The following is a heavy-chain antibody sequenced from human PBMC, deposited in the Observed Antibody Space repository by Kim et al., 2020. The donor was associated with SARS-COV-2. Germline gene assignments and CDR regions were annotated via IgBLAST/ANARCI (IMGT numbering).Heavy chain of an antibody. J-gene: IGHJ6*02. Sequence: GGSLRLSCAASGFTFSSYGMHWVRQAPGKGLEWVAVISYDGSNKYYADSVKGRFTISRDNSKNTLYLQMNSLRAEDTAVYYCAKGITMVRGVIWVDYYYGMDVWGQGTTVTVSS. D-gene: IGHD3-10*01. V-gene: IGHV3-30*18. CDR1: GFTFSSYG. CDR2: ISYDGSNK. CDR3: AKGITMVRGVIWVDYYYGMDV.